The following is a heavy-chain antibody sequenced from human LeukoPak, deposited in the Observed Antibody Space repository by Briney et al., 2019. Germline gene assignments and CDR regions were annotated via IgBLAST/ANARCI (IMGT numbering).Heavy chain of an antibody. D-gene: IGHD6-25*01. V-gene: IGHV4-59*01. Sequence: SETLSLTCNVSGGSIRGYYWSWIRQPPGKGLGWIGYIYSSGSTNYNPSLKSRVTMSVDTSKNQFSLKVSSVTAADTAVYYCARDPRSGTSHSFDIWGQGTMVTVS. CDR2: IYSSGST. J-gene: IGHJ3*02. CDR1: GGSIRGYY. CDR3: ARDPRSGTSHSFDI.